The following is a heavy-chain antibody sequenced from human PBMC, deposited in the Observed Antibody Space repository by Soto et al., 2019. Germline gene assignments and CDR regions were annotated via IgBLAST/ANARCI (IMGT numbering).Heavy chain of an antibody. CDR3: AKTAVAGSFDY. D-gene: IGHD6-19*01. CDR2: VYYSGTT. J-gene: IGHJ4*02. Sequence: SETLSLTCAVYGGSFSGYYWSWIRQPPGKGLEWIGSVYYSGTTYYNPSLKSRVTISVDTSKNQLSLKLSSVTAADTAVYYCAKTAVAGSFDYWGQGTLVTVSS. V-gene: IGHV4-34*01. CDR1: GGSFSGYY.